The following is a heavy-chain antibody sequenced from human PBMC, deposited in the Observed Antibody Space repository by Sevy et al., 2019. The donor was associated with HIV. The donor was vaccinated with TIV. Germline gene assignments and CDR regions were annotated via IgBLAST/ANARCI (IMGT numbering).Heavy chain of an antibody. Sequence: ASVKVSCKASGYTFTGYYMHWVRQAPGQGLEWMGWINPNSGGTNYAQKFQGRVTMTRDTSISPAYMELSRLRSDDTAVYYCARYGAVAGTHYDSSGPDAFDIWGQGTMVTVSS. CDR2: INPNSGGT. J-gene: IGHJ3*02. CDR1: GYTFTGYY. V-gene: IGHV1-2*02. D-gene: IGHD3-22*01. CDR3: ARYGAVAGTHYDSSGPDAFDI.